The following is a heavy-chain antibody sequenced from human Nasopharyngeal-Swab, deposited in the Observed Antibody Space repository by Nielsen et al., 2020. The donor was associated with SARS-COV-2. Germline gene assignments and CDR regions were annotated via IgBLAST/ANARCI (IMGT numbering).Heavy chain of an antibody. CDR3: AKGNMAVAFDY. V-gene: IGHV3-30*18. D-gene: IGHD6-19*01. J-gene: IGHJ4*02. CDR2: ISYDGSNK. Sequence: VRQAPGKGLEWVAVISYDGSNKYYADSVKGRFTIPRDNSKNTLYLQMNSLRAEDTAVYYCAKGNMAVAFDYWGQGTLVTVSS.